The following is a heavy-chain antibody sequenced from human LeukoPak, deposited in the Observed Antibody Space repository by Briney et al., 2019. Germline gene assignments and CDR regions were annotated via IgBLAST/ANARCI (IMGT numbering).Heavy chain of an antibody. CDR2: IIPIFGTA. CDR1: GGTFSSYA. V-gene: IGHV1-69*13. Sequence: SVKVSCKASGGTFSSYAISWVRQAPEQGLEWMGRIIPIFGTANYAQKFQGRVTITADESTSTAYMELSSLRSEDTAVYYCARVPTQEKGYCSAGSCYRGFDYWGQGTLVTVSS. D-gene: IGHD2-15*01. CDR3: ARVPTQEKGYCSAGSCYRGFDY. J-gene: IGHJ4*02.